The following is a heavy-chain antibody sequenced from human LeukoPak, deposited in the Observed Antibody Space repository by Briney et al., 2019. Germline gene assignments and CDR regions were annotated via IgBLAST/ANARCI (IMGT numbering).Heavy chain of an antibody. J-gene: IGHJ6*02. CDR3: ARPNRLRFLEWLFPEDYYGMDV. D-gene: IGHD3-3*01. CDR2: INPNSGGT. V-gene: IGHV1-2*02. Sequence: ASVKVSCKASGGTFSSYAISWVRQAPGQGLEWMGWINPNSGGTNYAQKFQGRVTMTRDTSISTAYMELSRLRSDDTAVYYCARPNRLRFLEWLFPEDYYGMDVWGQGTTVAVSS. CDR1: GGTFSSYA.